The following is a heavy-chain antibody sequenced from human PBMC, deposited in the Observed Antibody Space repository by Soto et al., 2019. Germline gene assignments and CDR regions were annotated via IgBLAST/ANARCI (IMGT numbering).Heavy chain of an antibody. J-gene: IGHJ4*02. Sequence: GGSLRLSCAASGFTFSSYGMHWVRQAPGKGLEWVAVISYDGSNKYYADSVKGRFTISRDNSKNTLYLQMNSRRAEDTAVYYCAKGPAYYDILTGYYNAPFFDYWGQGTLVTISS. D-gene: IGHD3-9*01. V-gene: IGHV3-30*18. CDR2: ISYDGSNK. CDR3: AKGPAYYDILTGYYNAPFFDY. CDR1: GFTFSSYG.